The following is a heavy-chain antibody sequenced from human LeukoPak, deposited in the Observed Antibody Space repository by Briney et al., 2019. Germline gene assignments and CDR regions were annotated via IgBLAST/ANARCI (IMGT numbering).Heavy chain of an antibody. CDR2: ITGSGGST. V-gene: IGHV3-23*01. CDR3: ARDERLLSFLK. D-gene: IGHD3-3*01. J-gene: IGHJ4*02. Sequence: PGGSLRLSCAASGFTFSNYGLSWVRQAPGKGLEWVSGITGSGGSTYYADSVKGWFTISRDNSKNTLYPQMNSLRAEDAAIYYCARDERLLSFLKWGQGTLVTVSS. CDR1: GFTFSNYG.